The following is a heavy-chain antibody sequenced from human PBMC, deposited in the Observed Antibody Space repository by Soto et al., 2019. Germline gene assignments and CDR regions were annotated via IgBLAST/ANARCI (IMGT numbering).Heavy chain of an antibody. CDR2: IIPIFGTA. D-gene: IGHD3-3*01. CDR3: ASNPGRITVFGVVIKNWFAP. V-gene: IGHV1-69*13. J-gene: IGHJ5*02. Sequence: SVKVSCKASGGTFSSYAISWVRQAPGQGLEWMGGIIPIFGTANYAQKFQGRVTITADESTSTAYMELSSLRSEDTAVYYCASNPGRITVFGVVIKNWFAPWGQGTLVTVSS. CDR1: GGTFSSYA.